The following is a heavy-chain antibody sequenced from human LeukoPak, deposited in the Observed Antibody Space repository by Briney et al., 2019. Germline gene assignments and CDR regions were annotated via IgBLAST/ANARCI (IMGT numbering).Heavy chain of an antibody. V-gene: IGHV3-7*04. CDR2: IKQEGSEK. D-gene: IGHD3-22*01. CDR1: GFTFSSYW. CDR3: ARGWLSSGYYPGGNY. J-gene: IGHJ4*02. Sequence: PGGSLRLSCAASGFTFSSYWMTWVRQAPGKGLEWVANIKQEGSEKYYVDSVKGRFAISRDNAKNSLYLQMNSLRGEDTALYYCARGWLSSGYYPGGNYWGQGVLVTVSS.